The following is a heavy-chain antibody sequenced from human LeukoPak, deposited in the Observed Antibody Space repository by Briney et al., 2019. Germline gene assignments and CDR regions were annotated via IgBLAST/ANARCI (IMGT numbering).Heavy chain of an antibody. V-gene: IGHV3-11*01. Sequence: GGSLRLSCAASGFTFDDYYMSWVRQAPGKGLEWVSYISTSGSIIFYADSVKGRFTISRDNAKNSLYLRMNSLRAEDTAVYYCARDPKLLTGDHSYYYAMDVWGQGTTVTVSS. CDR1: GFTFDDYY. CDR3: ARDPKLLTGDHSYYYAMDV. CDR2: ISTSGSII. D-gene: IGHD7-27*01. J-gene: IGHJ6*02.